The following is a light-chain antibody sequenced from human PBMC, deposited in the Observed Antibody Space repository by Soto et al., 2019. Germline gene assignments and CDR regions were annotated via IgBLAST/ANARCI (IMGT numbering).Light chain of an antibody. CDR2: DVN. CDR3: SSHSSSSTLVV. Sequence: QSALSQPASMSGSPGQSITISCTGTSSDVGGYNYVSWYRQYPGKAPKLIIYDVNNRPSEVSNRFSGSKSGNTASLTISGLQAEDEADYYCSSHSSSSTLVVFGGGTKL. V-gene: IGLV2-14*03. CDR1: SSDVGGYNY. J-gene: IGLJ2*01.